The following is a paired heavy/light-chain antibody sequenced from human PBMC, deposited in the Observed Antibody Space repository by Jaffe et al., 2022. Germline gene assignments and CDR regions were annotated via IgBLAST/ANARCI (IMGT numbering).Light chain of an antibody. CDR2: SAS. CDR3: QKYNSAPLT. J-gene: IGKJ4*01. Sequence: DIQMTQSPSSLSASVGDRVTITCRASQGINNYLAWYQQTPGKVPKLLIFSASTSQSGVPSRFSGSGSGTDFTLTISSLQPEDVATYYCQKYNSAPLTFGGGTKVEIK. V-gene: IGKV1-27*01. CDR1: QGINNY.
Heavy chain of an antibody. J-gene: IGHJ6*03. CDR2: INPNSGGT. D-gene: IGHD2-15*01. CDR3: AAAGLFVVVAAHTNYYIDV. Sequence: QVQLVQSGAEVKKPGASVKVSCRASGYTFTGHYIHWVRQAPGQGLEWMGWINPNSGGTNYEQKFQGRVTMTRDTSISTAYMELSRLRSDDTAVYWCAAAGLFVVVAAHTNYYIDVWGKGTTVTVSS. V-gene: IGHV1-2*02. CDR1: GYTFTGHY.